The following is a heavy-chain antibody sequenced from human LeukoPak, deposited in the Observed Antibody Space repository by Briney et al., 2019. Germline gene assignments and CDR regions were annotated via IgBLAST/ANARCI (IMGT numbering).Heavy chain of an antibody. CDR1: GYTFTNYA. CDR2: INTNTGNP. Sequence: ASVKVSCKASGYTFTNYAINWVRQAPGQGLELMGWINTNTGNPTYAQGFTGQFAFSLDTSVSTAYLQISSLKAEDTAVYYCARIWRSFGELAGVYGYWGQGTLVTVSS. J-gene: IGHJ4*02. V-gene: IGHV7-4-1*02. CDR3: ARIWRSFGELAGVYGY. D-gene: IGHD3-10*01.